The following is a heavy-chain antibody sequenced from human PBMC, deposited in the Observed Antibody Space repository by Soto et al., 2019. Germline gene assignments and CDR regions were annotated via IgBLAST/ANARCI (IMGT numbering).Heavy chain of an antibody. Sequence: QVQLVESGGGVVQPGRSLRLSCAASGFTFISYGMHWVRQAPGKGLAWVAVISYDGSKKYYADSVKGRFTISRDNSKNTLYLQMNSLRAEDTAVYYCAKDLGSGYFCSGGSCYSNDYWGQGTLVTVSS. V-gene: IGHV3-30*18. CDR1: GFTFISYG. D-gene: IGHD2-15*01. CDR3: AKDLGSGYFCSGGSCYSNDY. J-gene: IGHJ4*02. CDR2: ISYDGSKK.